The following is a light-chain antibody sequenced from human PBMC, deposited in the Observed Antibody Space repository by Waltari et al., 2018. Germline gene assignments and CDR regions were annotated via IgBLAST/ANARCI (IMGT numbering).Light chain of an antibody. CDR2: RNE. V-gene: IGLV1-47*01. Sequence: QSVLTQPPSVSGTPGQGVTISCSGSSSNIGTNYVYWYQQLPRTAPNLLIFRNEQRPAGVPDRFSGGKSGTSASRAISGLRSEDEADYYCAAWDDGLSGPVFGGGTKLTVL. CDR3: AAWDDGLSGPV. CDR1: SSNIGTNY. J-gene: IGLJ3*02.